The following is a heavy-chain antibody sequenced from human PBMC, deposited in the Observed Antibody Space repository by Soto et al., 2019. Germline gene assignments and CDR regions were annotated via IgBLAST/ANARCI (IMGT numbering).Heavy chain of an antibody. CDR2: INPNSGGT. CDR1: GYTFTGYY. J-gene: IGHJ6*03. D-gene: IGHD1-1*01. CDR3: AREGWNRPDTLSYYYFYYMDV. V-gene: IGHV1-2*02. Sequence: QVQLVQSGAEVKKPGASVKVSCKASGYTFTGYYMHWVRQAPGQGLEWLGWINPNSGGTNYAQTFQGRVTITRDTSNSTAYMELGRLRSDDTAVYYCAREGWNRPDTLSYYYFYYMDVWGKGTTVTVSS.